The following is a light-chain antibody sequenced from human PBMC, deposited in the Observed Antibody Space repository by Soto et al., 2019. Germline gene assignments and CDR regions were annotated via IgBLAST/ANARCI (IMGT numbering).Light chain of an antibody. V-gene: IGKV3D-7*01. J-gene: IGKJ3*01. CDR3: QQDYNLFT. CDR1: QSVSSSY. Sequence: EIVMTQSPATLSLSPGERATLSCRPSQSVSSSYLSWYQQKPGQAPRLLIYGASTRATGIPARFSGSGSGTDFTLTISSLQPEDFAVYYCQQDYNLFTFGPGTKVDIK. CDR2: GAS.